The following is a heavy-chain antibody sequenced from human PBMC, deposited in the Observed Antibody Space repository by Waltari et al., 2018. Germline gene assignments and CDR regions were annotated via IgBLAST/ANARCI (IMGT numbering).Heavy chain of an antibody. D-gene: IGHD3-22*01. Sequence: QVQPQESGPGLVKPSQTLSLTCTVSGGSISSGDYYWSWLRQPPGKGLEWIGYIYYSGSTYYNPSLKSRVTISVDTSKNQFSLKLSSVTAADTAVYYCARDSTYDSSGYDYWGQGTLVTVSS. J-gene: IGHJ4*02. CDR2: IYYSGST. CDR1: GGSISSGDYY. V-gene: IGHV4-30-4*08. CDR3: ARDSTYDSSGYDY.